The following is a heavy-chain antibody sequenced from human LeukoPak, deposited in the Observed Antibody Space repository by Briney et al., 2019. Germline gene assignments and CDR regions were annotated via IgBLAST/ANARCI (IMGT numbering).Heavy chain of an antibody. J-gene: IGHJ4*02. D-gene: IGHD6-19*01. Sequence: GRSLRLSCAASGFTFSSYAMHWVRQAPGKGLEWVAVISYDGSNKYYADSVKGRFTISRDNSKDTLYLQMNSLRAEDTAVYYCAREAVAGNFDYWGQGTLVTVSS. CDR3: AREAVAGNFDY. V-gene: IGHV3-30*04. CDR1: GFTFSSYA. CDR2: ISYDGSNK.